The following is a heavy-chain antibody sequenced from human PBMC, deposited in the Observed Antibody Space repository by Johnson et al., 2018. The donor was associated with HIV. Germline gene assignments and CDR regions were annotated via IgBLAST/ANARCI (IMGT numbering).Heavy chain of an antibody. V-gene: IGHV3-30*04. J-gene: IGHJ3*02. D-gene: IGHD2-2*01. CDR1: GFTFSSYA. CDR3: ARDRCSSTSCIDAFDI. CDR2: ISYDGSIK. Sequence: QVTLVESGGGVVQPGRSLRLSCAASGFTFSSYAMHWVRQAPGKGLEWVAVISYDGSIKYYADSVKGRFTISRDNSKNTLYLQMNSQRAEDTAVYYCARDRCSSTSCIDAFDIWGQGTVVTVSS.